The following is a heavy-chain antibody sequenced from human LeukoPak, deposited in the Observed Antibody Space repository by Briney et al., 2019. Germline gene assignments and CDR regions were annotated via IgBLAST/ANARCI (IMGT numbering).Heavy chain of an antibody. CDR2: LSRSGGST. CDR1: GFTLSIYA. D-gene: IGHD5/OR15-5a*01. Sequence: GGSLRLSCAASGFTLSIYAMSWVRQAPGKGLEWVSALSRSGGSTYYADSVKGRFTISRDSSKNMLYLQMNSLRAEDTAVYYCAKDSKPDGLYDLDYWGQGTLVTVSS. J-gene: IGHJ4*02. V-gene: IGHV3-23*01. CDR3: AKDSKPDGLYDLDY.